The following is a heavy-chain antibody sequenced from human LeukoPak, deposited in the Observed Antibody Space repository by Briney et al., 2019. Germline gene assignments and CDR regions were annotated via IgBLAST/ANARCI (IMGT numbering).Heavy chain of an antibody. CDR1: GFTFSSYA. Sequence: GGSLRLSCAASGFTFSSYAMHWVRQAPGKGLEWVAVISYDGSNKYYADSVKGRFTISRDNSKNTLYLQMSSLRAEDTAVYYCARDREAAAPTYEYFQHWGQGALVTVSS. J-gene: IGHJ1*01. CDR3: ARDREAAAPTYEYFQH. CDR2: ISYDGSNK. D-gene: IGHD6-13*01. V-gene: IGHV3-30*04.